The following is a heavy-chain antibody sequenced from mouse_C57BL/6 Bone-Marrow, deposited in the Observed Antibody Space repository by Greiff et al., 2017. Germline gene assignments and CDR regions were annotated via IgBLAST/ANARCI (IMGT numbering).Heavy chain of an antibody. CDR3: ARGRAGDC. V-gene: IGHV1-7*01. Sequence: QVQLQQSGAELAKPGASVTLSCKASGYSFTSYWMHWVKQRPGQGLEWIGYINPSSGYTKYNQKFKDKATLTADKTSSTAYMQLSSLTYEDSAVYYCARGRAGDCWGQGTSVTVSS. CDR1: GYSFTSYW. J-gene: IGHJ4*01. D-gene: IGHD3-3*01. CDR2: INPSSGYT.